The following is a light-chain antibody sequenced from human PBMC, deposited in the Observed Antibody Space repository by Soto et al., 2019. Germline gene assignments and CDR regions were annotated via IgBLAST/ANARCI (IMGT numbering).Light chain of an antibody. CDR2: EVS. J-gene: IGLJ1*01. V-gene: IGLV2-8*01. CDR3: SSYAGSNHFAYV. CDR1: SSDVGGYNY. Sequence: QSALTQPPSASGSPGQSVTISCTGTSSDVGGYNYVSWYQQHPGKAPKLTIYEVSKRPSGVPDRFSGSKSGNTASLTVSGLQAEDEADYYCSSYAGSNHFAYVFGTGTQLTVL.